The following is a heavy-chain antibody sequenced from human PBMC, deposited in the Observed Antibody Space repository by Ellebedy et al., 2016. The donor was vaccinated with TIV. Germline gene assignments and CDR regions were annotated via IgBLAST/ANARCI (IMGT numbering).Heavy chain of an antibody. CDR2: ISGYNGNT. CDR3: ARDIGCPGGNCYLLFDY. J-gene: IGHJ4*02. Sequence: AASVKVSCKASGYTFSTFYIHWVRQAPGQGLEWMGWISGYNGNTLYAQKLQGRVTMTTDTSTSTAYMELRSLRSDDTAMYYCARDIGCPGGNCYLLFDYWGQGTLVTVSS. D-gene: IGHD2-15*01. CDR1: GYTFSTFY. V-gene: IGHV1-18*04.